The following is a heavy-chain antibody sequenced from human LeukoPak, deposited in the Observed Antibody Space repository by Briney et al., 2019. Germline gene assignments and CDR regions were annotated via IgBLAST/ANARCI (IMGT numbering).Heavy chain of an antibody. V-gene: IGHV4-59*01. CDR1: GGSISSYY. D-gene: IGHD5-12*01. CDR3: VRDLVATIDHYYYGMDV. CDR2: IYNGVRT. Sequence: PSETPSLTCTVSGGSISSYYWSWIRQPPGKGLEWIGYIYNGVRTNYNPSLKSRVTISVDTSKNQLSLKLSSVTAADTAVYFCVRDLVATIDHYYYGMDVWGQGTTVTVSS. J-gene: IGHJ6*02.